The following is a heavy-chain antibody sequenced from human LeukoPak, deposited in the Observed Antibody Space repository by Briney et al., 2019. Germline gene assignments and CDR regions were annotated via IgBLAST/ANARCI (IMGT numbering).Heavy chain of an antibody. CDR3: ARQKLDGFDY. Sequence: SETLSLTCTVSGGSISSGGYYWGWIRQHPGKGLEWIGYIYYSGSTYHNPSLKSRVTISVDTSKNQFSLKLSSVTAADTAVYYCARQKLDGFDYWGQGTLVTVSS. CDR2: IYYSGST. CDR1: GGSISSGGYY. J-gene: IGHJ4*02. D-gene: IGHD1-1*01. V-gene: IGHV4-31*03.